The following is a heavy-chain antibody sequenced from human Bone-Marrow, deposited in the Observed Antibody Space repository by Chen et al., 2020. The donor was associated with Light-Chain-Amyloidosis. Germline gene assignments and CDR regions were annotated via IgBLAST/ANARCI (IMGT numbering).Heavy chain of an antibody. CDR3: ARRGDGYNFDY. CDR1: GYTFPNYW. J-gene: IGHJ4*02. CDR2: IYPDDSDA. Sequence: EVQLEQSGQEVKKPGESLKISCKGSGYTFPNYWIGWVRQMPGKGLEWMGVIYPDDSDARYSPSFEGQVTISADKSITTAYLQWRSLKASDTAMYYCARRGDGYNFDYWGQGTLVTVSS. D-gene: IGHD5-12*01. V-gene: IGHV5-51*01.